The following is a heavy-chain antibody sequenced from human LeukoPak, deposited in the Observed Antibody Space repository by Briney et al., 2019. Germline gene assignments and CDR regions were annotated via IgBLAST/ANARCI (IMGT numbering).Heavy chain of an antibody. CDR3: ARLGGGSYEVDY. J-gene: IGHJ4*02. V-gene: IGHV4-39*01. Sequence: SETLSLTCTVSGGSISSSSYYWGWIRQPPGKGLEWIGSIYHSGSTYYNPSLKSRVTISVDTSKNQFSLKLSSVTAADTAVYYCARLGGGSYEVDYWGQGTLVTVSS. D-gene: IGHD1-26*01. CDR2: IYHSGST. CDR1: GGSISSSSYY.